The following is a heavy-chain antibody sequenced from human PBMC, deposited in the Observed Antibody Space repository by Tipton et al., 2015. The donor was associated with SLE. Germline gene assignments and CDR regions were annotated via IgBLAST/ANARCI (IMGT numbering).Heavy chain of an antibody. CDR2: ISGSGGST. V-gene: IGHV3-23*01. J-gene: IGHJ4*02. CDR1: GFTFSSYA. CDR3: AKDGVTMVRGVITPYYFDY. Sequence: SLRLSCAASGFTFSSYAMSWVRQAPGKGLEWVSAISGSGGSTYYADSVKGRFTISRDNSKNTLYLQMNSLRAEDTAVYYCAKDGVTMVRGVITPYYFDYWGQGTLVTVSS. D-gene: IGHD3-10*01.